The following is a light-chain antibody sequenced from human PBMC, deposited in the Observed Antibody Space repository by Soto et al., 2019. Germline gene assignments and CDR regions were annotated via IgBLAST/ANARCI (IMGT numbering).Light chain of an antibody. CDR3: AAWDDSLNGVV. V-gene: IGLV1-44*01. CDR2: SPN. Sequence: QPVLTQPPSASGTPGQRVTISCSGSSSNIGSNTVNWYQHLPGTAPKLLIYSPNQRPSGVPDRFSGSKSGTSASLAISGLQSEDEADYYCAAWDDSLNGVVFGGGTKVTVL. CDR1: SSNIGSNT. J-gene: IGLJ2*01.